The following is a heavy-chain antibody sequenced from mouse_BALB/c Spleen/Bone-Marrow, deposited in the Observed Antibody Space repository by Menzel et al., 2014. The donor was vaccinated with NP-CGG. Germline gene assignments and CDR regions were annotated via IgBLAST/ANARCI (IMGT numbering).Heavy chain of an antibody. CDR1: GNTFTSYD. CDR3: VRSRLRDWYFDV. D-gene: IGHD1-2*01. Sequence: LVESGVELVKPGASVKLSCKASGNTFTSYDINWVRQRPEQGLEWIGWIFPGDSTTKYNEKFKGKATLSTDKSSSTVQMQLSRLTSEDSAVYFCVRSRLRDWYFDVWGAGTTVTISS. CDR2: IFPGDSTT. V-gene: IGHV1S56*01. J-gene: IGHJ1*01.